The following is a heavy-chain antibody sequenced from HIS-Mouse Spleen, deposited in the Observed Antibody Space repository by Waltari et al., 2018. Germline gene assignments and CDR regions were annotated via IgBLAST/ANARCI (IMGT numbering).Heavy chain of an antibody. CDR1: GGPISISVYY. CDR2: IYYRGST. D-gene: IGHD6-13*01. Sequence: PSETLSPPCTVPGGPISISVYYWGWIRHPQGRGLEWMGGIYYRGSTYYNPSLKSRVPISVDTSKNQFSLKLSSVTAADTAVYYCAREIPYSSSWYDWYFDLWGRGTLVTVSS. J-gene: IGHJ2*01. CDR3: AREIPYSSSWYDWYFDL. V-gene: IGHV4-39*07.